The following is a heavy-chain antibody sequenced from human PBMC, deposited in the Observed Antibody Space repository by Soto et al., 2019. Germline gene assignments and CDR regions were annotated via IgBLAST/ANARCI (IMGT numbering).Heavy chain of an antibody. CDR2: IYYSGST. Sequence: PSETLSLTCTVSGGSISSGGYYWSWIRQHPGKGLEWIGYIYYSGSTNYNPSLKSRVTISVDTSKNQFSLKLSSVTAADTAVYYCATGYCSSTSCQGRYYYYYYMDVWGKGTTVTVSS. J-gene: IGHJ6*03. CDR3: ATGYCSSTSCQGRYYYYYYMDV. V-gene: IGHV4-61*08. D-gene: IGHD2-2*01. CDR1: GGSISSGGYY.